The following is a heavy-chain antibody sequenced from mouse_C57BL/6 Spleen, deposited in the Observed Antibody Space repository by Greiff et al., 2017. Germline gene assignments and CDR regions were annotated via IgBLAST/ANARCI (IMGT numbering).Heavy chain of an antibody. CDR1: GYAFTNYL. Sequence: QVQLQQSGAELVRPGTSVKVSCKASGYAFTNYLIEWVKQRPGQGLEWIGVINPGSGGTNYNEKFKGKATLTADKSSSTAYMQLSSLTSEDSAVYFCARGANYYGSSHSFDYWGQGTTLTVSS. D-gene: IGHD1-1*01. CDR3: ARGANYYGSSHSFDY. CDR2: INPGSGGT. V-gene: IGHV1-54*01. J-gene: IGHJ2*01.